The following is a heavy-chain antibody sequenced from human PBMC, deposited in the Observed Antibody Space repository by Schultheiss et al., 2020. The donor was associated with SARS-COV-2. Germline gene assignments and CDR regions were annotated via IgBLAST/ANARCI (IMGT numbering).Heavy chain of an antibody. D-gene: IGHD3-22*01. CDR3: ARLAASCAYDGSGYLVCGGFGY. J-gene: IGHJ4*02. CDR1: GYTFTSYD. V-gene: IGHV7-4-1*01. CDR2: INTNTGNP. Sequence: ASVKVSCKASGYTFTSYDINWVRQATGQGLEWMGWINTNTGNPTYAQGFTGRFVFSLDTSVSTAYLQICSLKAEDTAVYYCARLAASCAYDGSGYLVCGGFGYWGQGTLVTVSS.